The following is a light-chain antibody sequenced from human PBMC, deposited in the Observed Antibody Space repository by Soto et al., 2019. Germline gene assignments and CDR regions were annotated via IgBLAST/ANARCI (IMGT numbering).Light chain of an antibody. CDR1: QSVSSYY. J-gene: IGKJ4*01. V-gene: IGKV3-20*01. CDR3: QQYGSSPLT. Sequence: EIVLTQSPATLSLSPVERATLSCRSSQSVSSYYLAWYQQKPGQAPRLLIYAASSRATGIPDRFSGSGSGTDFTLTINRLEPEDFVIYYCQQYGSSPLTFGGGTKVDI. CDR2: AAS.